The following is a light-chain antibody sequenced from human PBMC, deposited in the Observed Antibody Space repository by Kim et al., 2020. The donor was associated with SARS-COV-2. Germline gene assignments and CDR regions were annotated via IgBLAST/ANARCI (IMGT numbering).Light chain of an antibody. Sequence: LSPGERATLSCRASQSVSSYLAWYQQKPGQAPRLLFYDVSNRATDIPARFSGSGSGTDFTLTISSLEPEDFAVYYCQQRSIWPITFGGGTKVDIK. CDR2: DVS. V-gene: IGKV3-11*01. CDR1: QSVSSY. J-gene: IGKJ4*01. CDR3: QQRSIWPIT.